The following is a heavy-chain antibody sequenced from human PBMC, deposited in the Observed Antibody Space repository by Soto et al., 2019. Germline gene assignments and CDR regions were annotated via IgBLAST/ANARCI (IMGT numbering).Heavy chain of an antibody. CDR2: IIPIVGTA. V-gene: IGHV1-69*01. J-gene: IGHJ4*02. CDR3: AKSGSSSSWYDY. Sequence: QVQLVQSGAEVKKPGSSVKVSCKASGGTFSSYAISWVRQAPGQGLEWMGGIIPIVGTANYAKKFQGRVTLTAYESTSTAYMELSSLRSEDTAGYYWAKSGSSSSWYDYGGQGTLVTVAS. CDR1: GGTFSSYA. D-gene: IGHD6-13*01.